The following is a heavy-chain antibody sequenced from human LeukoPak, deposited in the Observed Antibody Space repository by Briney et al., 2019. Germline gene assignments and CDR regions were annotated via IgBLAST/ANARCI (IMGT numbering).Heavy chain of an antibody. CDR3: ARVSSCSSTSCYKAGYYYYYMDV. D-gene: IGHD2-2*02. J-gene: IGHJ6*03. CDR2: IIPIFGTA. CDR1: GGTFSSYA. V-gene: IGHV1-69*13. Sequence: SVKVSCKASGGTFSSYAISWVRQAPGQGLEWMGGIIPIFGTANYAQKFQGRVTITADESTSTAYMELSSLRSEDTAVYYCARVSSCSSTSCYKAGYYYYYMDVWGKGTTVTVSS.